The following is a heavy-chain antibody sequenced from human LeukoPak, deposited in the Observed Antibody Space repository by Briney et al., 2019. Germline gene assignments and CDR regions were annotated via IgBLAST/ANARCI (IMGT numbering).Heavy chain of an antibody. CDR2: ISPVTGT. CDR3: ARWLQRPIDC. CDR1: GFTLSSSR. V-gene: IGHV3-23*05. Sequence: GGSLRLSCAASGFTLSSSRMRWVRQAPGKGLEWVSAISPVTGTYYAASVKGRFTISRDNSKNTLYLQMNSLRAEDTAVYYCARWLQRPIDCWGQGTLVTVSS. D-gene: IGHD5-24*01. J-gene: IGHJ4*02.